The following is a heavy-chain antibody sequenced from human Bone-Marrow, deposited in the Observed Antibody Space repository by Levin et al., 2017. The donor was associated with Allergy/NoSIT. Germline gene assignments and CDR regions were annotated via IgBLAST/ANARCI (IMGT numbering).Heavy chain of an antibody. CDR1: GGSLNGHF. J-gene: IGHJ6*02. CDR2: TNGDGGT. CDR3: ARDTRRAVHCNMTGCTYYSSGLDV. V-gene: IGHV4-34*01. Sequence: TGGSLRLSCDVSGGSLNGHFWNWIRQIPGKGLEWIGETNGDGGTKYSPSLKSRVTISIDTSKNQFSLRLKSMAAADTATYFCARDTRRAVHCNMTGCTYYSSGLDVWGQGTTVIVSS. D-gene: IGHD3-22*01.